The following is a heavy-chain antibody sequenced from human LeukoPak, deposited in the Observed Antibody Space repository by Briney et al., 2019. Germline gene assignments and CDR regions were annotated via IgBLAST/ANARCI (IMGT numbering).Heavy chain of an antibody. CDR3: ARIRGSGCADY. CDR1: GFTFSSYS. V-gene: IGHV3-21*01. J-gene: IGHJ4*02. Sequence: GGSLRLSCAASGFTFSSYSMNWVRQAPGKGLEWASSISGSSSYIYYADSVKGRFTISRDNAKNSLYLQMNRLRAEDTAVYYCARIRGSGCADYWGQETLVTVSS. D-gene: IGHD6-19*01. CDR2: ISGSSSYI.